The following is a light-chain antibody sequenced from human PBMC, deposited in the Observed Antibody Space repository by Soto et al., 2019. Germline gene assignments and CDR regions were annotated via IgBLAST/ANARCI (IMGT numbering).Light chain of an antibody. J-gene: IGKJ1*01. CDR3: MQAKQPAGT. CDR1: QSLVHSDANTY. CDR2: KIS. V-gene: IGKV2-24*01. Sequence: DIVITQTPLSSRVTLGQPASISCRSSQSLVHSDANTYLNWLHQRPGQPPRLLLYKISSRFFGVPDRFSGSGAGTHFALTINSVEAEGVGVYYCMQAKQPAGTFGQGTKVE.